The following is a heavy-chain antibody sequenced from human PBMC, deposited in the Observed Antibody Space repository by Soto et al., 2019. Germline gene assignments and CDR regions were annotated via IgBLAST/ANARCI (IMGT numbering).Heavy chain of an antibody. CDR2: ISGSGGST. CDR1: GFTFSSYA. V-gene: IGHV3-23*01. CDR3: ATPGRFRDYYYYMDV. D-gene: IGHD3-10*01. Sequence: EVQLLESGGGLVQPGGSLRLSCAASGFTFSSYAMSWVRQAPGKGLEWVSAISGSGGSTDYADSVKGRFTISRDNSKNTLYLQMNNLRAEDTAVYYWATPGRFRDYYYYMDVWGKGTTVTVSS. J-gene: IGHJ6*03.